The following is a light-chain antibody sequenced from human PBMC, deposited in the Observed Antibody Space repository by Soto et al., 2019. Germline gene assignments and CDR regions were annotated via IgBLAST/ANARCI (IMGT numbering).Light chain of an antibody. CDR3: QQYNSYSWT. V-gene: IGKV1-5*03. CDR1: QSISSW. Sequence: DIQMTQSPSTLSASVGDRVTITCRASQSISSWLAWYQQKPGKAPKLLIYKAYSLESGVPSRFSGIGSGTEFTLTIRSLQPYDFATYYCQQYNSYSWTFGQGTKVEIK. J-gene: IGKJ1*01. CDR2: KAY.